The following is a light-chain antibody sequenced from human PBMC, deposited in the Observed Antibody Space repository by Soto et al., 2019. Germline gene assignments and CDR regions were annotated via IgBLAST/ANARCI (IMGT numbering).Light chain of an antibody. V-gene: IGKV3-20*01. J-gene: IGKJ1*01. CDR3: QQTAHSPLT. Sequence: EIVLTQSPGTLSLSPGERATLSCRASQSVTNNYVAWYQQKPGQAPRLLIHDASSMATGIPDRFSGGGSGTDFTLTISRLEPEDVAVDYCQQTAHSPLTFGQGTRVDIK. CDR2: DAS. CDR1: QSVTNNY.